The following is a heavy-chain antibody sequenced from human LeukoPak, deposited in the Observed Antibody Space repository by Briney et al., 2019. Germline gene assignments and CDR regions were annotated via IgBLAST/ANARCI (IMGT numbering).Heavy chain of an antibody. Sequence: GGSLRLSCAASGFTFSSYAMSWVRQAPGKGLEWVSAISGSGGSTYYADSVKGRFTISRDNSKNTLYLQMNSLRAEDTAVYYCAKDYYYGSGSYYKGPTDYWGQGTLVTVSS. CDR3: AKDYYYGSGSYYKGPTDY. J-gene: IGHJ4*02. CDR2: ISGSGGST. D-gene: IGHD3-10*01. CDR1: GFTFSSYA. V-gene: IGHV3-23*01.